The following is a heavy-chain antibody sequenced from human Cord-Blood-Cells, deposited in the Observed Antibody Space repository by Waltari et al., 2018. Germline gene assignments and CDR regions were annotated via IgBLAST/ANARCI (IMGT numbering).Heavy chain of an antibody. CDR2: IIPIFGTA. D-gene: IGHD6-19*01. CDR1: GGTFSSYA. V-gene: IGHV1-69*01. Sequence: QVQLVQSGAEVKKPGSSVKVSCKASGGTFSSYAISWVRQAPGQGLEWMGGIIPIFGTANYAQKFQGRVTITADESMSTAYMELSSLRSEDTAVYYCARAIAVAGLDVYYFDYWGQGTLVTVSS. J-gene: IGHJ4*02. CDR3: ARAIAVAGLDVYYFDY.